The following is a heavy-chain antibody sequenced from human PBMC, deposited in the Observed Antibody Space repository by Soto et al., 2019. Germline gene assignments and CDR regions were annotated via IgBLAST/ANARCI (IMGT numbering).Heavy chain of an antibody. V-gene: IGHV4-34*01. J-gene: IGHJ4*02. Sequence: QVQLQQWGAGLLKPSETLSLNCAVTGGSLSGYYWSWIRQPPGKGLEWIGEVKDGGHTNYSPSLRGRVTISSASSNNQFSRRLNSVTAGETGVYYCARGQEGVVATHWDQGSLVTVSS. CDR3: ARGQEGVVATH. CDR1: GGSLSGYY. D-gene: IGHD5-12*01. CDR2: VKDGGHT.